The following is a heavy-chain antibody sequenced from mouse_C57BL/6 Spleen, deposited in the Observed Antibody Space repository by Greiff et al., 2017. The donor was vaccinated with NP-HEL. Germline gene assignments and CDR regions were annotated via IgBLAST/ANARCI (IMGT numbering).Heavy chain of an antibody. CDR2: IYPGSGNT. Sequence: QVQLQQSGPELVKPGASVKISCKASGYSFTSYYIHWVKQRPGQGLEWIGWIYPGSGNTKYNEKFKGKATLTADTSSSTAYMQLSSLTSEDSAVYYCARGWDGDAMDYWGQGTSVTVSS. CDR3: ARGWDGDAMDY. D-gene: IGHD4-1*01. CDR1: GYSFTSYY. V-gene: IGHV1-66*01. J-gene: IGHJ4*01.